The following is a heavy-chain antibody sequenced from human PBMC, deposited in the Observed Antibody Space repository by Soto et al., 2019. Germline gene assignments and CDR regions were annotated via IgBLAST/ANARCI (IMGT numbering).Heavy chain of an antibody. D-gene: IGHD3-10*01. CDR2: IIPIFGTA. V-gene: IGHV1-69*01. CDR1: GGTFSSYA. Sequence: QVQLVQSGAEVKKPGSSVKVSCKASGGTFSSYAISWVRQAPGQGLEWMGGIIPIFGTANYAQKFQGRVTITADESTSTAYMELSSLRSEDTAVYYCARDRDTMVRGTRDYYYYGMDVWGQGTTVTVSS. CDR3: ARDRDTMVRGTRDYYYYGMDV. J-gene: IGHJ6*02.